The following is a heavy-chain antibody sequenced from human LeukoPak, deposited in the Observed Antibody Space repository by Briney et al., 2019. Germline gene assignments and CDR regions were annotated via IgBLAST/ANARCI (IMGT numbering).Heavy chain of an antibody. CDR1: GFTFSSYA. D-gene: IGHD5-18*01. V-gene: IGHV3-9*01. J-gene: IGHJ3*02. Sequence: GGSLRLSCAASGFTFSSYAMNWVRQAPGKGLEWVSGISWNSGSIGYADSVKGRFTISRDNAKNSLYLQMNSLRAEDTALYYCAKDKYSYGYDAFDIWGQGTMVTVSS. CDR2: ISWNSGSI. CDR3: AKDKYSYGYDAFDI.